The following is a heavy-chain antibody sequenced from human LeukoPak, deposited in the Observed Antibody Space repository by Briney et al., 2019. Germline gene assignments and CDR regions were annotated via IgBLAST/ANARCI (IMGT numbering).Heavy chain of an antibody. V-gene: IGHV4-30-2*01. Sequence: SQTLSLTCTVSGGSISSGGYYWSWIRQPPGKGLEWIGYIYHSGSTYYNPSLKSRVTISVDRSKNQFSLKLSSVTAADTAVYYCATRFGYDAFDIWGQGTMVTVSS. D-gene: IGHD3-10*01. CDR2: IYHSGST. J-gene: IGHJ3*02. CDR3: ATRFGYDAFDI. CDR1: GGSISSGGYY.